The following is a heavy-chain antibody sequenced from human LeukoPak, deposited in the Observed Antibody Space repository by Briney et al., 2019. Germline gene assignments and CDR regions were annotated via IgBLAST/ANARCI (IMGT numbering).Heavy chain of an antibody. J-gene: IGHJ5*02. V-gene: IGHV4-59*01. CDR1: GGSINSYY. CDR3: ARDRYSSSWMAGWNWFDP. CDR2: IYYSGST. D-gene: IGHD6-13*01. Sequence: SETLSLTCTVSGGSINSYYWSWIRQPPGKGLEWIGYIYYSGSTNYNPSLKSRVTISVDTSKNQFSLRLSSVTAADTAVYYCARDRYSSSWMAGWNWFDPWGQGTLVTVSS.